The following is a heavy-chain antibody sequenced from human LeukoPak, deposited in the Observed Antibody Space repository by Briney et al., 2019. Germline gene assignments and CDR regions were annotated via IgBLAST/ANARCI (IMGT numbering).Heavy chain of an antibody. J-gene: IGHJ4*02. CDR1: GFTFSSYA. CDR3: ARDPEYSGYEVYFDY. CDR2: ISGSGGTT. D-gene: IGHD5-12*01. V-gene: IGHV3-23*01. Sequence: GXSLRLSCVASGFTFSSYAMSWVRQAPGKGLEWVSTISGSGGTTYYADSVKGRFTISRDNSKNTLYLQMNSLRAEDTAVYYCARDPEYSGYEVYFDYWGQGTLVTVSS.